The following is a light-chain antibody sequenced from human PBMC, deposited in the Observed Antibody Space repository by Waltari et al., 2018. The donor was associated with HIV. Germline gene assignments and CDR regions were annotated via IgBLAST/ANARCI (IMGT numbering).Light chain of an antibody. J-gene: IGLJ3*02. CDR1: SSNIGAGSD. CDR3: QSYDTRLSAGV. CDR2: DNI. Sequence: QSVLTQPPSVSGAPGQRVTISCTGGSSNIGAGSDVHWYQQLPGTAPKLLIHDNINRPSGVPDRFSGSRTGTSASLDITGLQAEDEADYYCQSYDTRLSAGVFGGGTKLTVL. V-gene: IGLV1-40*01.